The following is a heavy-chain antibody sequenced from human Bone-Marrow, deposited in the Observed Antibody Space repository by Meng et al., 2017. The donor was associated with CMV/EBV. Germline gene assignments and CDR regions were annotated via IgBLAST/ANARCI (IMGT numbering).Heavy chain of an antibody. V-gene: IGHV3-30*19. CDR1: GFTFSSYG. D-gene: IGHD3-10*01. CDR3: ARDRRRFGELLWQYYYYDMDF. J-gene: IGHJ6*02. CDR2: ITYDGSNK. Sequence: GESLKISCAASGFTFSSYGMNWVRQAPGKGLELVAVITYDGSNKYYVDSVKGRFTISRDNSKNTLYLQMNSLRAEDTAAYYRARDRRRFGELLWQYYYYDMDFWGQGTMVTVSS.